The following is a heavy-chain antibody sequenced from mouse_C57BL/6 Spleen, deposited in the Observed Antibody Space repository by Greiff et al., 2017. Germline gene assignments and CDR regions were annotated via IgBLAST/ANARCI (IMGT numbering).Heavy chain of an antibody. CDR3: ASNYGTIGYAMDY. V-gene: IGHV5-17*01. J-gene: IGHJ4*01. Sequence: EVKLVESGGGLVKPGGSLKLSCAASGFTFSDYGMHWVRQAPEKGLEWVAYISSGSSTIYYADTVKGRFTITGDNAKNTLFLQMASLRSEDTAMYYCASNYGTIGYAMDYWGQGTSVTVSS. D-gene: IGHD1-1*01. CDR1: GFTFSDYG. CDR2: ISSGSSTI.